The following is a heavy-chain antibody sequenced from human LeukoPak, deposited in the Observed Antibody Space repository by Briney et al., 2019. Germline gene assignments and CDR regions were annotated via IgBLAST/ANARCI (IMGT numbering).Heavy chain of an antibody. D-gene: IGHD1-1*01. Sequence: ASVKVSCKASGYTFIAYYIHWVRQAPGQGLEWMGWISAYNGNTHYAQKVQDRVTMTTDTSTSTAYMELRSLRSDDTAVYYCAREGGPTGGAQDYWGQGTLVTVSS. J-gene: IGHJ4*02. CDR3: AREGGPTGGAQDY. CDR1: GYTFIAYY. V-gene: IGHV1-18*04. CDR2: ISAYNGNT.